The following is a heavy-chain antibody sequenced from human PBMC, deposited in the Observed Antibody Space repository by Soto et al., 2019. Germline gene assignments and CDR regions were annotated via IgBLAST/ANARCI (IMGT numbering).Heavy chain of an antibody. CDR1: GFSLSTSGVG. Sequence: SGLTLVNPTQTLTLTCTFSGFSLSTSGVGVGWIRQPPGKALEWLALIYWNDDKRYSPSLKSRLTITKDTSKNQVVLTMTNMEPVDIATYYCAHSRDCSSTSCSPVGYYYGMDVWGQGTTVTVSS. CDR3: AHSRDCSSTSCSPVGYYYGMDV. CDR2: IYWNDDK. V-gene: IGHV2-5*01. D-gene: IGHD2-2*01. J-gene: IGHJ6*02.